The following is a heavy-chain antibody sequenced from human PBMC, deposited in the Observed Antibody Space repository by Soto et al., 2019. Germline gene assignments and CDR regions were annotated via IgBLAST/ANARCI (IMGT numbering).Heavy chain of an antibody. CDR3: ARIGSGSYYRDFDY. J-gene: IGHJ4*02. CDR1: GGSFSGYY. D-gene: IGHD1-26*01. V-gene: IGHV4-34*01. CDR2: INHSGST. Sequence: PSETLSLTCAVYGGSFSGYYWSWIRQPPGKGLEWIGEINHSGSTNYSPSLKSRVTISVDTSKNQFSLKLSSVTAADTAVYYCARIGSGSYYRDFDYWGQGTLVTVS.